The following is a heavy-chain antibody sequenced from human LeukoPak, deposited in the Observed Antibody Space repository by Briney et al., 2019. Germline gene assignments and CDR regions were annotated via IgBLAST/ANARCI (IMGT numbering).Heavy chain of an antibody. J-gene: IGHJ4*01. CDR3: ARTYGDYPYYFDY. Sequence: GGSLRLSCAASGFTFSDYYMSWIRQAPGKGLEWVSYISSSGSTIYYADSVKGRLTISRDNAKNSLYPQMNSLRAEDTAVYYCARTYGDYPYYFDYWGHGTLVTVSS. CDR2: ISSSGSTI. V-gene: IGHV3-11*01. CDR1: GFTFSDYY. D-gene: IGHD4-17*01.